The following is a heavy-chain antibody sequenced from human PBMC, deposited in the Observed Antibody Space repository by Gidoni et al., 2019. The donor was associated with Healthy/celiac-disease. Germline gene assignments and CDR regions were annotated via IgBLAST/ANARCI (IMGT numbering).Heavy chain of an antibody. J-gene: IGHJ4*02. CDR3: ARARAYDFWSGYCFDY. V-gene: IGHV1-46*01. CDR2: INPSGGST. CDR1: GYTFTSYY. Sequence: QVQLVQSGAEVKKPGASVKVSCKASGYTFTSYYMHWVRQAPGQGLEWMGIINPSGGSTSYAQKFQGRVTMTRDTSTSTVYMELSSLRSEDTAVYYCARARAYDFWSGYCFDYWGQGTLVTVSS. D-gene: IGHD3-3*01.